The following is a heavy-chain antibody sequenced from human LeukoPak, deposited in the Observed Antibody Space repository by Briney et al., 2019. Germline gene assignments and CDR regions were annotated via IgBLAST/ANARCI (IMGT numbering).Heavy chain of an antibody. CDR2: ILYDGSNK. V-gene: IGHV3-30*04. CDR1: DFTFSNFA. Sequence: PGTSLRLSCAASDFTFSNFAMHWVRQAPGKGLEWVAVILYDGSNKYYADSVKGRFTISRDNSKNTLYLQMNSLRAEDTAVYYCAKAESVPGVATIDYWGQGTLVTVSS. J-gene: IGHJ4*02. CDR3: AKAESVPGVATIDY. D-gene: IGHD5-12*01.